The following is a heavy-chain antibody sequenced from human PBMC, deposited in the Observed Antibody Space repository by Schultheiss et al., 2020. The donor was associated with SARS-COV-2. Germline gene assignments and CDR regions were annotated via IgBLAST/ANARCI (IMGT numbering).Heavy chain of an antibody. V-gene: IGHV3-11*06. CDR3: ASYIAVKWDYYYMDV. J-gene: IGHJ6*03. Sequence: GESLKISCAASGFTFSDYYMSWIRQAPGKGLEWVSYISSSSSYTNYADSVKGRFTISRDNAKNSLYLQMNSLRAEDTAVYYCASYIAVKWDYYYMDVWGKGTTVTVSS. CDR2: ISSSSSYT. D-gene: IGHD6-19*01. CDR1: GFTFSDYY.